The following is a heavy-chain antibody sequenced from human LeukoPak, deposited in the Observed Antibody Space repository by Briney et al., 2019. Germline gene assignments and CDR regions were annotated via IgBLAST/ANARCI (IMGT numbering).Heavy chain of an antibody. J-gene: IGHJ6*03. D-gene: IGHD3-3*01. V-gene: IGHV3-30*01. CDR2: ISYDGSNK. Sequence: GGSLRLSCAASGFTFSSYAMHWVRQAPGKGLEWVAVISYDGSNKYYADSVKGRFTISRDNSKNTLYLQMNSLRAEDTAVYYCARDGPPYDFWSVDYCYYMDVWGKGTTVTVSS. CDR1: GFTFSSYA. CDR3: ARDGPPYDFWSVDYCYYMDV.